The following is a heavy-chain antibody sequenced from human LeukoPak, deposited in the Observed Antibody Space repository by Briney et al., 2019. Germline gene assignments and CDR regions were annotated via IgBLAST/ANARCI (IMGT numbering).Heavy chain of an antibody. CDR1: GFTFRRHW. J-gene: IGHJ4*02. CDR2: IKEDGSEK. Sequence: GGSLRLSCAAAGFTFRRHWMSWVRQAKGKGLECVAKIKEDGSEKHYVDSVKGRFTISRDNAKNSLYLQMNSLRAEDTAVYYCARDSNLQGYCSGGSCYAASLYWGQGTLVTVSS. V-gene: IGHV3-7*01. CDR3: ARDSNLQGYCSGGSCYAASLY. D-gene: IGHD2-15*01.